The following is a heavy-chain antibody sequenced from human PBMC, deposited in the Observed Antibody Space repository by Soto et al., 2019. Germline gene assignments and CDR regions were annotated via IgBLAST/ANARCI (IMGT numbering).Heavy chain of an antibody. Sequence: VQLVESGGGVVQPGRSLRLSCAASGFTFSINAMHWVRQAPGKGLDWVSGISGSGRNTYYADSVKGRFTISRDNSKNTLFLQMNSLRAEDTAIYYCAKNGLSNSPSAIDSWGQGTLVTVSS. D-gene: IGHD1-1*01. CDR3: AKNGLSNSPSAIDS. CDR1: GFTFSINA. V-gene: IGHV3-23*04. J-gene: IGHJ4*02. CDR2: ISGSGRNT.